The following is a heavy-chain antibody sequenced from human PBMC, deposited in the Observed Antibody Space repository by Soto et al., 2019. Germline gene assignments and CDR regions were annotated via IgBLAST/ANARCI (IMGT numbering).Heavy chain of an antibody. Sequence: QVQLQQWGAGLLKPSETLSLTCAVYGGSFSGYYWTWIRQPPGTGLEWIGEINHSGSTNYNPSPKNRVTISVDTSKNQFSLKLTSVTAADTAVYYCARDKITGLFDYWGQGTLVTVSS. CDR2: INHSGST. CDR1: GGSFSGYY. D-gene: IGHD2-8*02. J-gene: IGHJ4*02. V-gene: IGHV4-34*01. CDR3: ARDKITGLFDY.